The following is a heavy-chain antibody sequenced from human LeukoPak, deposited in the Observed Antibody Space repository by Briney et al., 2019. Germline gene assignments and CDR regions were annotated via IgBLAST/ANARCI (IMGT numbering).Heavy chain of an antibody. Sequence: PGRSLRLSCAASGFTFSSYAMHWVRQAPGKGLEWVAVISYDGSNKYYADSVKGRFTISRDNSKNTLYLQMNSLRAEDTAVYYCASSDIVATSPLGYWGQGTLVTVSS. CDR2: ISYDGSNK. D-gene: IGHD5-12*01. CDR1: GFTFSSYA. V-gene: IGHV3-30-3*01. J-gene: IGHJ4*02. CDR3: ASSDIVATSPLGY.